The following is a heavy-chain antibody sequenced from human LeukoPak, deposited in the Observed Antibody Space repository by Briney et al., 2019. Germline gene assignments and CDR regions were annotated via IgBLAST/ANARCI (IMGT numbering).Heavy chain of an antibody. V-gene: IGHV3-23*01. CDR3: AKDSSYYYDSSGSDY. D-gene: IGHD3-22*01. J-gene: IGHJ4*02. CDR2: ISVSGGST. CDR1: GFTFSSYG. Sequence: GGSLRLSCAAAGFTFSSYGMSWGRQAPGGGLEGVSFISVSGGSTYYADSVKGRFTISRDNSKNTLYLQMNSLRAEDTAVYYCAKDSSYYYDSSGSDYWGQGTLVTVSS.